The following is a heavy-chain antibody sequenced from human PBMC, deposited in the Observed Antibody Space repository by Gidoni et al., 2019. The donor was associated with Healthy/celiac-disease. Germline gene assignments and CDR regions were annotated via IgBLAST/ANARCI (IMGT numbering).Heavy chain of an antibody. CDR3: ARDLYGDYFIDY. CDR2: IISSSSTI. J-gene: IGHJ4*02. CDR1: GFTFSSYS. D-gene: IGHD4-17*01. Sequence: EVQLVESGGGLVQPGGSLRLSCAASGFTFSSYSMNWVRQAPGKGLEWVSYIISSSSTIYYADSVKGRFTISRDNAKNSLFLQMNSLRAEDTAVYYCARDLYGDYFIDYWGQGTLFTVSS. V-gene: IGHV3-48*01.